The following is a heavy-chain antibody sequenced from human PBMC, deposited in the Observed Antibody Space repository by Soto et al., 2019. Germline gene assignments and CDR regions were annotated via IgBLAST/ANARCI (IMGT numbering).Heavy chain of an antibody. CDR1: GFTSSSYW. J-gene: IGHJ5*02. CDR3: AITSLGYSYYYA. V-gene: IGHV3-74*01. CDR2: IKSDGIST. D-gene: IGHD5-18*01. Sequence: GGSLRLSCEASGFTSSSYWMHWVRQAPGKGLVWVSRIKSDGISTTYADSVKGRFTISRDNAKNTLHLQMNSLRAEDTAVYYCAITSLGYSYYYAWGQGTLVTVSS.